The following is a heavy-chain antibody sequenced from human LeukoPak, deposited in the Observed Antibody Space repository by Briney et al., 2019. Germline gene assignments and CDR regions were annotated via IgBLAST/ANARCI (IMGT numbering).Heavy chain of an antibody. Sequence: ASVKVSCTASGYTFTSYGISWVRQAPGQGLEWMGWISAYNGNTNYAQKLQGRVAMTTDTSTSTAYMELRSLRSDDTAVYYCARDGWDIVVVPAAGGWFDPWGQGTLVTVSS. CDR1: GYTFTSYG. V-gene: IGHV1-18*01. D-gene: IGHD2-2*01. CDR3: ARDGWDIVVVPAAGGWFDP. J-gene: IGHJ5*02. CDR2: ISAYNGNT.